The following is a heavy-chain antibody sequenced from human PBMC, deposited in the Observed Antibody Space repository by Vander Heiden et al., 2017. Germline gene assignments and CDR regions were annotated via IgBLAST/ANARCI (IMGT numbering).Heavy chain of an antibody. CDR1: GYTFTGSY. Sequence: QVQLVQSGAEVKKPGASVKVSCKASGYTFTGSYMHWVRQAPGQGLEWMGWINPNSGGTNYAQKFQGRVTMTRDTSISTAYMELSRLRSDDTAVYYCARSKRDIVVVPAAIWFDPWGQGTLVTVSS. D-gene: IGHD2-2*01. CDR2: INPNSGGT. V-gene: IGHV1-2*02. J-gene: IGHJ5*02. CDR3: ARSKRDIVVVPAAIWFDP.